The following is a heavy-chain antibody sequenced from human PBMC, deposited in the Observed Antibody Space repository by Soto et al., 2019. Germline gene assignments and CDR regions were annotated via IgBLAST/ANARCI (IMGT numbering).Heavy chain of an antibody. Sequence: PGGSLRLSCAASGFTFSSYWMHWVRQAPGKGLVWVSRINSDGSSTSYADSVKGRFTISRDNAKNTLYLQMNSLRAEDTAVYYCAREPVAGIEYFQHWGLGTLVTVSS. D-gene: IGHD6-19*01. CDR2: INSDGSST. J-gene: IGHJ1*01. V-gene: IGHV3-74*01. CDR1: GFTFSSYW. CDR3: AREPVAGIEYFQH.